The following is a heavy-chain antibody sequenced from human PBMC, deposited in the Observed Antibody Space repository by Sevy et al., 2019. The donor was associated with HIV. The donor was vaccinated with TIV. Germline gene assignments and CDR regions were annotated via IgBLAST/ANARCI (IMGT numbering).Heavy chain of an antibody. CDR3: ARDRSVYYDILTGYYDY. V-gene: IGHV3-74*01. J-gene: IGHJ4*02. D-gene: IGHD3-9*01. Sequence: GGSLRLSCAASGFTFSSYWMHWVRQAPGKGLVWFSRINSDGSSTSYADSVKGRFTISRDNAKNTLYLQMNSLRAEDTAVYYCARDRSVYYDILTGYYDYWGQGTLVTVSS. CDR1: GFTFSSYW. CDR2: INSDGSST.